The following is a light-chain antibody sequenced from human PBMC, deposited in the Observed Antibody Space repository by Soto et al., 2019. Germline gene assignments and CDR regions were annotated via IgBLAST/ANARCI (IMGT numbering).Light chain of an antibody. Sequence: EIVLTQSPATLSLSPGERVTLSCRASRSVTGYLAWYQQKPGQAPRLLIYDASSRATGVPARFSGSGSGTDFTLTITSLEPEDFAVYYCQQRSDWPSTFGGGTKVEI. CDR2: DAS. V-gene: IGKV3-11*01. CDR3: QQRSDWPST. CDR1: RSVTGY. J-gene: IGKJ4*01.